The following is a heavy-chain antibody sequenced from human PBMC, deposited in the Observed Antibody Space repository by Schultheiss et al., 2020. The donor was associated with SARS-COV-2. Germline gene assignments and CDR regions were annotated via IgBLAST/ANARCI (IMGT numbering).Heavy chain of an antibody. CDR3: ARGRSGYYYYYGMDV. D-gene: IGHD2-15*01. J-gene: IGHJ6*02. Sequence: SETLSLTCAVYGGSFSGYYWSWIRQPPGKGLEWIGEINHSGSTNYKASLKSRVTISVDTSKNQVSLKVSSVTAADTAVYYCARGRSGYYYYYGMDVWGQGTTVTVSS. CDR2: INHSGST. CDR1: GGSFSGYY. V-gene: IGHV4-34*01.